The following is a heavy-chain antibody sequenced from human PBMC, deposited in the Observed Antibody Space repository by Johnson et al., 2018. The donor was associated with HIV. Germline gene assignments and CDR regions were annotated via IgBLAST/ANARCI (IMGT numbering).Heavy chain of an antibody. J-gene: IGHJ3*02. V-gene: IGHV3-66*02. CDR2: IYSGGST. CDR3: ARVGQLARTHAFDI. D-gene: IGHD6-13*01. Sequence: VQLVESGGDLAQPGGSLRLSCAASGITVSTNYMSWVRQAPGKGLEWVSVIYSGGSTYYADSVKGRFTISRDNSKNTVYLQMNSLRAEDTAVYYCARVGQLARTHAFDIWGQGTMVTVSS. CDR1: GITVSTNY.